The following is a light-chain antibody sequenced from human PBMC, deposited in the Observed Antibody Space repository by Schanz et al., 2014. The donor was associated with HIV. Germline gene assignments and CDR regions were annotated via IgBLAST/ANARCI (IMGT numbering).Light chain of an antibody. CDR1: QSVSSN. Sequence: DIVLTQSPATLSVSPGERATLSCRASQSVSSNFLAWYQQKPGQAPRLLIYRASTRAAGIPARFSGSGSGTEFTLTISSLQSEDVATYYCQRYNSFSHTFGQGTKLDIK. V-gene: IGKV3-15*01. CDR3: QRYNSFSHT. CDR2: RAS. J-gene: IGKJ2*01.